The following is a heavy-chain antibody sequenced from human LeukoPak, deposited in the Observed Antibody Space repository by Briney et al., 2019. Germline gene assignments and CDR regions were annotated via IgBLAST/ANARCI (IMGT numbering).Heavy chain of an antibody. V-gene: IGHV3-7*01. CDR2: IKQDGSEK. Sequence: GGSLRLSCAASGFTFSSYWMSWVRQAPGKGLGWVANIKQDGSEKYYVDSVKGRFTISRDNAKNSLYLQMNSLRAEDTAVYYCARAEEIAAAAYWFDPWGQGTLVTVSS. J-gene: IGHJ5*02. CDR3: ARAEEIAAAAYWFDP. D-gene: IGHD6-13*01. CDR1: GFTFSSYW.